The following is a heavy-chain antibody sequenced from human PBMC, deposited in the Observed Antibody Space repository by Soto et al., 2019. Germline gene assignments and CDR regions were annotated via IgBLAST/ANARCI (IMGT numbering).Heavy chain of an antibody. CDR3: TREGSAPYYYYGMDA. CDR2: INTHNGNT. CDR1: GYTFTTYG. J-gene: IGHJ6*02. D-gene: IGHD3-10*01. V-gene: IGHV1-18*01. Sequence: ASVKVSCKASGYTFTTYGISWVRQAPGQGLEWLGWINTHNGNTNYAQDLQGRVIMTADTSTNTAYMELRSLRSDDTAIYYCTREGSAPYYYYGMDAWGQGTTVTVSS.